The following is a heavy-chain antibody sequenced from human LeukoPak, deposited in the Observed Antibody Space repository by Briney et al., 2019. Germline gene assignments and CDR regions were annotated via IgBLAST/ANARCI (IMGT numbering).Heavy chain of an antibody. V-gene: IGHV1-2*02. Sequence: ASVKVSCKASGYTFTNYGISWVRQAPGQGLEWVGWINPNSGGTKYAPKFQGRVTMTRDTSISAAYMELSRLRSDDTAVYYCARGEFSIFGVVILDYRGQGTLVTVSS. J-gene: IGHJ4*02. D-gene: IGHD3-3*01. CDR1: GYTFTNYG. CDR2: INPNSGGT. CDR3: ARGEFSIFGVVILDY.